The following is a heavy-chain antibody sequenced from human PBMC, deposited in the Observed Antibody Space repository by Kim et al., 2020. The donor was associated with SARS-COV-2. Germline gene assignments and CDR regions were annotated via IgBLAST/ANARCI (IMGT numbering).Heavy chain of an antibody. D-gene: IGHD3-22*01. V-gene: IGHV3-30*07. Sequence: ANSRKGRLTTPRDNSKNTLYLQMNSLGAEDAAVYYCARGDTSGYYYYDYWGQGTLVTVSS. J-gene: IGHJ4*02. CDR3: ARGDTSGYYYYDY.